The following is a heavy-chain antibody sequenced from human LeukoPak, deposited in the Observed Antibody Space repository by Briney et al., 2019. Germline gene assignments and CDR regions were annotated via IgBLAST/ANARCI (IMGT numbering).Heavy chain of an antibody. Sequence: PGGSLRLSCAASGFTFSDYYMSWIRQAPGKGLEWVSYISSSSTTIYYADSVKGRFTISRDNAKNSLSLQMNSLRAEDTAVYYCAGSWQIPYYFDYWGQGTLVTVSS. CDR3: AGSWQIPYYFDY. CDR1: GFTFSDYY. D-gene: IGHD6-13*01. V-gene: IGHV3-11*04. J-gene: IGHJ4*02. CDR2: ISSSSTTI.